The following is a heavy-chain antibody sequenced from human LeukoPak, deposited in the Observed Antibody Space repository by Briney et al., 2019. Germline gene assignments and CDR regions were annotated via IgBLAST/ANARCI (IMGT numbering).Heavy chain of an antibody. CDR2: ISSRSSNK. CDR1: GFTFSNHY. V-gene: IGHV3-11*04. J-gene: IGHJ4*02. D-gene: IGHD3-16*01. Sequence: PGGSLRLSCAASGFTFSNHYMSWIRQAPGKGLVWVSYISSRSSNKYYADSVKGRFTISRDNAKNSLYLQMDSLRAEDTAVYYCARDQGGVGYWGQGTLVTVSS. CDR3: ARDQGGVGY.